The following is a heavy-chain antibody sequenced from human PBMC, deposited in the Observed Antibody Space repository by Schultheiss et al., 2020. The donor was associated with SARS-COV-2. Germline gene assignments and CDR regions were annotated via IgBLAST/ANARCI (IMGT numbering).Heavy chain of an antibody. J-gene: IGHJ6*02. CDR1: GYTFTGYY. V-gene: IGHV1-2*04. D-gene: IGHD2-2*01. CDR3: AREYIVVVPEYYYYGMDV. Sequence: ASVKVSCKASGYTFTGYYMHWVRQAPGQGLEWMGWINPNSGGTNYAQKFQGWVTMTRDTSISTAYMELSRLRSDDTAVYYCAREYIVVVPEYYYYGMDVWGQGTTVTVSS. CDR2: INPNSGGT.